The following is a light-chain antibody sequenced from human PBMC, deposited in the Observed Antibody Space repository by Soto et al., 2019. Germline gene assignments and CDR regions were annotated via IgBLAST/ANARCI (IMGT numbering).Light chain of an antibody. V-gene: IGKV2-24*01. J-gene: IGKJ1*01. CDR2: KIS. CDR3: MQATYLRT. Sequence: DIVMTQTPLSSPVTLGQPASISCRSSQSLVHGDGNTYLSWLHQGPGQPPRLLTDKISNRFSGVPDRYSGRGAGTDFTLQSSRVEAEEVGDYYRMQATYLRTVGQGTKVE. CDR1: QSLVHGDGNTY.